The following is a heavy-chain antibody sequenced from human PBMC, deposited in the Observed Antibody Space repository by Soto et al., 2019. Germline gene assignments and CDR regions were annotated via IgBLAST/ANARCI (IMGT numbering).Heavy chain of an antibody. V-gene: IGHV4-59*08. Sequence: QVQLQESGPGLVKPSETLSLTCTVSGGSISSSFWSWVRQSPGKGLEWIGYIFYSGSTNYNPSLKSRVTILVDTSKNQFSLKLTSVTAADTAVYYCARQREVLVAAARVGGAFDVWGQGILVTVSS. J-gene: IGHJ3*01. D-gene: IGHD2-15*01. CDR2: IFYSGST. CDR1: GGSISSSF. CDR3: ARQREVLVAAARVGGAFDV.